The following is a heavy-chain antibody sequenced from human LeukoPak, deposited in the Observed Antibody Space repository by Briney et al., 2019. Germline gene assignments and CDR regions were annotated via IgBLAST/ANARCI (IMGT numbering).Heavy chain of an antibody. Sequence: GGSLRLSCAASGFTFNNYGMHWVRQAPGKGLEWVAVIGYAGINKHYADSLKGRFTISRDSSKSTVYLQMNSLRAEDTAVYYCAKNAGPLGFGDYCYLDVWGKGITVTVSS. J-gene: IGHJ6*03. CDR1: GFTFNNYG. D-gene: IGHD3-10*01. CDR2: IGYAGINK. CDR3: AKNAGPLGFGDYCYLDV. V-gene: IGHV3-30*02.